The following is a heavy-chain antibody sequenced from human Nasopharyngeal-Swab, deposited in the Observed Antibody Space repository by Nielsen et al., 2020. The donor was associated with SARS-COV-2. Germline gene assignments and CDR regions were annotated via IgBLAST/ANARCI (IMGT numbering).Heavy chain of an antibody. J-gene: IGHJ6*02. CDR3: ARDKIAVAENVYYYYYGMDV. V-gene: IGHV3-21*04. Sequence: GESLKISCAASGFTFSSYSMNWVRQAPGKGLEWVSFISSNSSYKYYADSVKGRFTISRDNAKNSLYLQMNSLRAEDTAVYYCARDKIAVAENVYYYYYGMDVWGQGTTVTVSS. D-gene: IGHD6-19*01. CDR1: GFTFSSYS. CDR2: ISSNSSYK.